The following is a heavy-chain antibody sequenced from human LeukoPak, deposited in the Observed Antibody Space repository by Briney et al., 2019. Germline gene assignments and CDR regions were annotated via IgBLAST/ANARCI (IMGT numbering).Heavy chain of an antibody. CDR3: ARAGYDYVPDWFDP. D-gene: IGHD3-16*01. Sequence: PSETLSLTCTVSGGSISSYYWSWIRQPAGKGLESIGHISTSGSTYYNPSLKSRVTISIDTSKNQFSLKLSSVTAADTAVYYCARAGYDYVPDWFDPWGQGTLVTVSS. CDR2: ISTSGST. V-gene: IGHV4-4*07. J-gene: IGHJ5*02. CDR1: GGSISSYY.